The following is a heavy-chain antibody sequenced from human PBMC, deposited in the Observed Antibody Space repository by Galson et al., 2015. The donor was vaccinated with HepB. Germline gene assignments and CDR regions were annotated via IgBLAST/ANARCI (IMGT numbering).Heavy chain of an antibody. J-gene: IGHJ4*02. D-gene: IGHD3-10*01. CDR1: GGTFSSYA. CDR2: IIPIFGTA. V-gene: IGHV1-69*13. CDR3: ARGRLELLWFSGPFDY. Sequence: SVKVSCKASGGTFSSYAISWVRQAPGQGLEWMGGIIPIFGTANYAQKFQGRVTITADESTSTAYMELSRLRSDDTAVYYCARGRLELLWFSGPFDYWGQGTLVTVSS.